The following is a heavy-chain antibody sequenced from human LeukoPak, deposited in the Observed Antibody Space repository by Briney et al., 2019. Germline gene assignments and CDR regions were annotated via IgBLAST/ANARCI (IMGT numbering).Heavy chain of an antibody. V-gene: IGHV4-34*01. CDR3: ARDPVRGVPRSDWFDP. CDR2: INHSGST. Sequence: PSGTLSLTCAVYGGSFSGYYWSWIRQPPGKGLEWIGEINHSGSTNYNPSLKSRVTISVDTSKNQFSLKLSSVTAADTAVYYCARDPVRGVPRSDWFDPWGQGTLVTVSS. D-gene: IGHD3-10*01. J-gene: IGHJ5*02. CDR1: GGSFSGYY.